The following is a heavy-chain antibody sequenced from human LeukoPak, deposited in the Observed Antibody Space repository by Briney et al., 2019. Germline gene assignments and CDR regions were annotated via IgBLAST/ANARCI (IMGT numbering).Heavy chain of an antibody. J-gene: IGHJ3*02. CDR1: GGSFSGYY. CDR2: INHSGST. D-gene: IGHD6-19*01. V-gene: IGHV4-34*01. CDR3: ARPRGIAVAGTGAFDI. Sequence: SETLSLTCAVYGGSFSGYYWSWIRQPPGKGLEWIGEINHSGSTNYNPSRKSRVTISVDTSKNQFSLKLSSVTAADTAVYYCARPRGIAVAGTGAFDIWGQGTMVTVSS.